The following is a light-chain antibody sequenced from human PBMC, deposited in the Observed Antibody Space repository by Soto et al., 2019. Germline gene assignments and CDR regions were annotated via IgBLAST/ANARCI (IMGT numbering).Light chain of an antibody. V-gene: IGKV1-8*01. CDR3: QQYNSYAVT. J-gene: IGKJ1*01. Sequence: AILMTQSPSSFSASPGDRVTITCRASQGISSYLAWYQKKPGKAPKLLIYAASTLQSGVPSRFSGSGSGTEFTLTISSLQPDDFATYYCQQYNSYAVTFGQGTKVDIK. CDR1: QGISSY. CDR2: AAS.